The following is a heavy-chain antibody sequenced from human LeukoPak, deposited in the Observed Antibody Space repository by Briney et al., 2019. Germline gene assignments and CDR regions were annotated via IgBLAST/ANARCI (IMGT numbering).Heavy chain of an antibody. V-gene: IGHV4-39*01. CDR2: IYYSGTT. CDR3: ARLPRYDFWS. Sequence: SETLSLTCTVSGDSISRTNFYWGWLRQPPGKGLEWIGSIYYSGTTNYNPSLKSRVTISVDTSKKQFSLKLRSVTAADTAVYYCARLPRYDFWSWGQGTLVTVSS. D-gene: IGHD3-3*01. J-gene: IGHJ4*02. CDR1: GDSISRTNFY.